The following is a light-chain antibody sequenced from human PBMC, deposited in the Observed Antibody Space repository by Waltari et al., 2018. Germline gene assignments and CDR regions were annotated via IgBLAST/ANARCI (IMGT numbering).Light chain of an antibody. J-gene: IGKJ2*01. CDR2: DSS. V-gene: IGKV3-15*01. CDR1: QNIRTN. Sequence: EIVMTQSPATLSVSPGDTATLSVRASQNIRTNLAWYQQKPGQAPRLLMYDSSSRATDFPARFSGSGSGTTFTLTIRSLQSEDYALYYCHQYNEWPHTFGQGTNLAIK. CDR3: HQYNEWPHT.